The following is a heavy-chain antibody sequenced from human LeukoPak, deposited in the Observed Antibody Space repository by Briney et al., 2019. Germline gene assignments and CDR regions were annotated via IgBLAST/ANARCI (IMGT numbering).Heavy chain of an antibody. CDR2: IYYSGST. D-gene: IGHD2/OR15-2a*01. Sequence: SETLSLTCTVSGGSISSTFDYWGWIRQPPGKGLEWIGSIYYSGSTFYNPSLKSQVIISVDTSKNQFSLKLSSVTAADTAVYYCARQVIAVNAFDIWGQGTMVTVSS. J-gene: IGHJ3*02. CDR1: GGSISSTFDY. CDR3: ARQVIAVNAFDI. V-gene: IGHV4-39*01.